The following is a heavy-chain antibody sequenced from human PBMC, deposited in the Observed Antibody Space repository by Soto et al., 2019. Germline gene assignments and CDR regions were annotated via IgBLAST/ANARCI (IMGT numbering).Heavy chain of an antibody. D-gene: IGHD5-18*01. CDR1: GYTLTELS. Sequence: ASVKVSCKVSGYTLTELSMHWVRQAPGKGLEWMGGFDPEDGETIYAQKFQGRVTMTEDTSTDAAYMELSSLRSEDTAVYYCATYGIQLWLQAFYRWFDPWGQGTLVTVS. CDR3: ATYGIQLWLQAFYRWFDP. J-gene: IGHJ5*02. CDR2: FDPEDGET. V-gene: IGHV1-24*01.